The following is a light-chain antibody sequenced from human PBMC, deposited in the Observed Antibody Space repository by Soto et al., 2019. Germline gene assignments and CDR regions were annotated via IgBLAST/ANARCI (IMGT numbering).Light chain of an antibody. CDR3: QTGGSGIVV. V-gene: IGLV4-69*01. CDR1: SGHSNYA. Sequence: QLVLTQSPSASASLGASVKLTCTLSSGHSNYAIAWHQQQSEKGPRYLMKLNSDCSHSKGDGIPDRFSGSSSGAARYLTIPSLQSEDEADYFCQTGGSGIVVFCGGTKLTVL. CDR2: LNSDCSH. J-gene: IGLJ2*01.